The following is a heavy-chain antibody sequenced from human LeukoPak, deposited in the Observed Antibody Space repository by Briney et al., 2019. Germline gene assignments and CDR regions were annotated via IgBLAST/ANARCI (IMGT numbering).Heavy chain of an antibody. CDR3: AKERHPALIEYCFDY. CDR2: ISGSGGST. D-gene: IGHD2-2*01. Sequence: GGSLRLSCAASGFTFSSYAMSWVRQAPGKGLEWVSAISGSGGSTYYADSVKGRFTISRDNSKNTLYLQMNSLRAEDTAVSYCAKERHPALIEYCFDYWGQGTLVTVSS. V-gene: IGHV3-23*01. J-gene: IGHJ4*02. CDR1: GFTFSSYA.